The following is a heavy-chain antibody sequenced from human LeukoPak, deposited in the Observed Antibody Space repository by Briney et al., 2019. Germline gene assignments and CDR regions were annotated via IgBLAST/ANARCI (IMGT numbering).Heavy chain of an antibody. CDR3: ARVPAVAGTDYYYYGMDV. J-gene: IGHJ6*02. CDR1: GGSISSYY. CDR2: IYYSGST. D-gene: IGHD6-19*01. Sequence: PSETLSLTCTVSGGSISSYYWSWIRQPPGKGLEWIGYIYYSGSTNYNPSLKSRVTISVDTSKNQFSLKLSSVTAADTAVYYCARVPAVAGTDYYYYGMDVWGQGTTVTVSS. V-gene: IGHV4-59*01.